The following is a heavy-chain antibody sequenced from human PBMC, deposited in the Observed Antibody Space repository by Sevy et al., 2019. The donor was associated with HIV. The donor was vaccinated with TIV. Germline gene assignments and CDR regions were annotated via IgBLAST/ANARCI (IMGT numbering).Heavy chain of an antibody. V-gene: IGHV4-38-2*01. Sequence: SETLSLTCAVSNYSISSGYYWGWIRQPPGKGLEWIGNGYHGGSTYYNPSLQSRVTISLDTSKNHFPLRLRSVTAADTAVYYCARASGGDRLDYYGMDVWGQGTTVTVSS. CDR3: ARASGGDRLDYYGMDV. CDR2: GYHGGST. D-gene: IGHD2-21*02. J-gene: IGHJ6*02. CDR1: NYSISSGYY.